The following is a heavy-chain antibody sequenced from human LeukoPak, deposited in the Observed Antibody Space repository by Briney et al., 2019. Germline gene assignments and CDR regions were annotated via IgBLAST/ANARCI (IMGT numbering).Heavy chain of an antibody. J-gene: IGHJ4*02. CDR2: ISCNGAAT. CDR1: GFTYGDYN. Sequence: GGSLRLSCEASGFTYGDYNMHWVRQAPGKGLEWVSLISCNGAATKYADSVRGRFTASRDNSKSSLYLQMNSLSPEDTAFYYCVKGPTIPPYYSLGNYYETKAQFDYWGQGTLVTVSS. CDR3: VKGPTIPPYYSLGNYYETKAQFDY. D-gene: IGHD3-3*01. V-gene: IGHV3-43*01.